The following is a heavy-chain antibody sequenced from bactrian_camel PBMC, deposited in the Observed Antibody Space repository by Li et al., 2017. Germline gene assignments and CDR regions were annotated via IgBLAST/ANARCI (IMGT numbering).Heavy chain of an antibody. Sequence: VQLVESGGGSVQAGGSLRLSCAVSGSRDSRYSMGWFRQPPGQAREGVAQISTSNDTNYADSVKGRFTISRDNTKNTIYLQMNKLKPTDSAIYYCAAFAEWRPLIDDGGMPGEIGFDYWGQGTQVTVS. CDR1: GSRDSRYS. CDR2: ISTSNDT. V-gene: IGHV3S53*01. J-gene: IGHJ4*01. D-gene: IGHD5*01. CDR3: AAFAEWRPLIDDGGMPGEIGFDY.